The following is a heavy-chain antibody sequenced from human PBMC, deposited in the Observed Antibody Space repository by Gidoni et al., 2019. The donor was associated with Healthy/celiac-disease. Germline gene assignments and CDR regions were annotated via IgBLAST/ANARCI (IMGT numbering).Heavy chain of an antibody. D-gene: IGHD6-19*01. J-gene: IGHJ4*02. V-gene: IGHV3-23*01. CDR1: GFTFLSYA. Sequence: EVQLLESRGGLVQPGGSLGPSCAASGFTFLSYAMSWVRQAPGKGLEWVSAISGSGGSTYYADSVKGRFTISRDNSKNTLYLQMNSLRAEDTAVYYCAKDGIAVAGGGGSVDYWGQGTLVTVSS. CDR2: ISGSGGST. CDR3: AKDGIAVAGGGGSVDY.